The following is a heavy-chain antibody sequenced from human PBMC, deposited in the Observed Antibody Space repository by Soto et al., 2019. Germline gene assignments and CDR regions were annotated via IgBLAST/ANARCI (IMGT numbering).Heavy chain of an antibody. CDR3: VRSRQMESGNDYGLDV. CDR2: YHSGGST. V-gene: IGHV4-30-4*01. J-gene: IGHJ6*02. CDR1: GVSLNTADTW. Sequence: QVQLQESGSGLVKPSQSLSLTCTVSGVSLNTADTWWSWIRQSPGKGLECIGYYHSGGSTYYDAFFRTRVIISADTSNSQFSLKLSSVTVEDTAVYFCVRSRQMESGNDYGLDVWGQGTTVTVSS. D-gene: IGHD1-1*01.